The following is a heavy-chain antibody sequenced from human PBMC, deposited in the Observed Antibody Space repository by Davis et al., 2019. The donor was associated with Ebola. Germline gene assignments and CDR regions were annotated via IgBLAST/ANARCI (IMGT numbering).Heavy chain of an antibody. CDR1: GFTFSSNS. CDR2: ISSSSSYI. CDR3: GKCSVGGCTHGNINF. Sequence: GESLKISCAASGFTFSSNSMIWVRQAPGKGLEWVSSISSSSSYILYADSVKGRFTISRDNAENSLYLQMNSLRAEDTAVYYCGKCSVGGCTHGNINFWGQGTLVTVSS. D-gene: IGHD2-8*01. V-gene: IGHV3-21*01. J-gene: IGHJ4*02.